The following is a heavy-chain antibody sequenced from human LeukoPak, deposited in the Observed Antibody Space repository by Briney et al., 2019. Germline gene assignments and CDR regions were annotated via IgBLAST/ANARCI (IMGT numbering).Heavy chain of an antibody. J-gene: IGHJ4*02. CDR2: INHSGST. Sequence: SETLSLTCAVYGGSFSGDYWSWIRQPPGKGLEWIGEINHSGSTNYNPSLKSRVTISVDTSRNQFSLKLSSVTAADTAVYYCARSYAHDYWGQGTLVTVSS. CDR3: ARSYAHDY. D-gene: IGHD2-2*01. V-gene: IGHV4-34*01. CDR1: GGSFSGDY.